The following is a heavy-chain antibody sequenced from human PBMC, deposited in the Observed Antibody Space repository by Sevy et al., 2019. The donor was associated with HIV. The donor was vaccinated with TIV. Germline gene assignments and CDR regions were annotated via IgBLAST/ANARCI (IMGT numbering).Heavy chain of an antibody. Sequence: GGSLRLSCAASGFTVSSNSMSWVRQTPGKGLEWVSIIYSGGNTYYADSVKGRFTISRDNSKNMLYLQMNSLRAEDTAVYYCARGVYSSNWYFSVWDQGTLVTVSS. J-gene: IGHJ4*02. V-gene: IGHV3-53*01. CDR1: GFTVSSNS. CDR2: IYSGGNT. D-gene: IGHD6-13*01. CDR3: ARGVYSSNWYFSV.